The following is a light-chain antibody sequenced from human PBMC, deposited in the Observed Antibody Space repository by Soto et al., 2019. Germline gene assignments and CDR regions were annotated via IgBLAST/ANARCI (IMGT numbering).Light chain of an antibody. CDR3: QQRSNWPPWT. CDR2: GVS. Sequence: EIVLTQSPGTLSLSPGERATLSCRASQSVNSNYLAWHQQKPGQAPRLLIYGVSSRATGIPDRFSGSGSGTDFTLTISSLEPEDFAVYYCQQRSNWPPWTFGQGTKVDI. J-gene: IGKJ1*01. CDR1: QSVNSNY. V-gene: IGKV3D-20*02.